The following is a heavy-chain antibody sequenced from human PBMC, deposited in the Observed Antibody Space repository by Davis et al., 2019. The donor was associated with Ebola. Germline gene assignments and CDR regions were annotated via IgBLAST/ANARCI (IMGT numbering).Heavy chain of an antibody. CDR1: AFSFSSYS. V-gene: IGHV3-48*02. Sequence: GEPLKISCAASAFSFSSYSMNWVRQAPGKGLEWVSYISTSSSPIYYADSVKGRFTISRDNAKNSLYLQMNSLRDEDTAVYYCARDQGAIAARPSAFDMWGQGTMVTVSS. CDR2: ISTSSSPI. CDR3: ARDQGAIAARPSAFDM. J-gene: IGHJ3*02. D-gene: IGHD6-6*01.